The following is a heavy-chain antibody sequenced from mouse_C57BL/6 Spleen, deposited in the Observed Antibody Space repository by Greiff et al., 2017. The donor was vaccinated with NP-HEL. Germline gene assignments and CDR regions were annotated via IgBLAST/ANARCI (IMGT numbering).Heavy chain of an antibody. CDR3: ARDYYGSSYDFDY. CDR2: INPSTGGT. J-gene: IGHJ2*01. CDR1: GYSFTGYY. D-gene: IGHD1-1*01. Sequence: VQLKESGPELVKPGASVKISCKASGYSFTGYYMNWVKQSPEKSLEWIGEINPSTGGTTYNQKFKAKATLTVDKSSSTAYMQLKSLTSEDSAVYYCARDYYGSSYDFDYWGQGTTLTVSS. V-gene: IGHV1-42*01.